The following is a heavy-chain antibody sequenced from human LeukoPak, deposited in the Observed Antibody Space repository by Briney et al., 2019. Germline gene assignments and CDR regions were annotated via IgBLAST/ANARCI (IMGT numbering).Heavy chain of an antibody. Sequence: PSETLSLTCVVYGESFSSYYWSWIRQPPGKGLEWIGYIYYSGSTNYKPSLKSRVTISVDTSKNQFSLKLNSVTAADTAVYYCARGGYYGSGNDFRFDPWGQGTLVTVSS. D-gene: IGHD3-10*01. J-gene: IGHJ5*02. V-gene: IGHV4-59*01. CDR2: IYYSGST. CDR3: ARGGYYGSGNDFRFDP. CDR1: GESFSSYY.